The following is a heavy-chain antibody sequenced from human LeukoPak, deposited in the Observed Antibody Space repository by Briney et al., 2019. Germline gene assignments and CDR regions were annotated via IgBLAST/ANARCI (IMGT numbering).Heavy chain of an antibody. CDR2: IYTSAST. D-gene: IGHD2-2*01. Sequence: PSETLSLTFTVSGGSINNYYWSWLRQPAGKGLEWIGRIYTSASTNYNPSLKSRVTLSVDASKNQFSLRLGSLTAADTAVYYCARGRYCSATICSGGDAFDIWGQGTVVTVSS. CDR1: GGSINNYY. CDR3: ARGRYCSATICSGGDAFDI. J-gene: IGHJ3*02. V-gene: IGHV4-4*07.